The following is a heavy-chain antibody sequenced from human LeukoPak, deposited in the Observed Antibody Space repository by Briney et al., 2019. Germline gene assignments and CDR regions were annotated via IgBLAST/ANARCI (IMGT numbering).Heavy chain of an antibody. J-gene: IGHJ3*02. D-gene: IGHD3-22*01. CDR1: GDSISSGEYY. Sequence: SETLSLTCTVSGDSISSGEYYWSWIRRPAGEGLEWIGRISSSGSTNYNPSLKSRVTISVDTSKNQFSLKLSSVTAADTAVYFCARGPYSYDSSGAFDIWGQGTMVTVSS. V-gene: IGHV4-61*02. CDR3: ARGPYSYDSSGAFDI. CDR2: ISSSGST.